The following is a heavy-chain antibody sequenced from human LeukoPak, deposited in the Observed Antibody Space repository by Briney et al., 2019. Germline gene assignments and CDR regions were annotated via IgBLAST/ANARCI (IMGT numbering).Heavy chain of an antibody. V-gene: IGHV3-30*18. CDR1: GFDFSDHG. J-gene: IGHJ2*01. CDR2: ISRHGSTK. Sequence: PGRSLRLSCAASGFDFSDHGMHWVRQAPGKGLEWVAVISRHGSTKIYAASVKSRFTISRDNSKNTMYLQMDSLRPEDTAVYFCAKEYSSGWSYWYFVLWGRGTLVTVSS. D-gene: IGHD6-19*01. CDR3: AKEYSSGWSYWYFVL.